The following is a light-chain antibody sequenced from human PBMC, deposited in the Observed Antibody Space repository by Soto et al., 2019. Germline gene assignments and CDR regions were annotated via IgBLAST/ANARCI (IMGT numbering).Light chain of an antibody. CDR1: QSISSW. CDR2: KAS. V-gene: IGKV1-5*03. CDR3: QQYNSYPWT. Sequence: DIQMNQSPYTLSASVGDRVTITCRASQSISSWLAWYQQKPGKAPKLLIYKASSLESGVPSRFSGSGSGTEFTLPISSLQPDDFATYYCQQYNSYPWTFGQVTKVEIK. J-gene: IGKJ1*01.